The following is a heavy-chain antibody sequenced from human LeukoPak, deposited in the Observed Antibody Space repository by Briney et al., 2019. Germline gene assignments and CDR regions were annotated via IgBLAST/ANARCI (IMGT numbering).Heavy chain of an antibody. V-gene: IGHV3-43*01. J-gene: IGHJ4*02. D-gene: IGHD1-26*01. CDR3: TRDPILGAPDYFDY. CDR1: GFIFDDYT. Sequence: QTGGSLRLSCAASGFIFDDYTMHWVRQAPGKGLEWVSLISWDGGSIYYADSVKGRFTISRDNSKNTMYLQMNNLREEDTAVYYCTRDPILGAPDYFDYWGQGTLVTVSS. CDR2: ISWDGGSI.